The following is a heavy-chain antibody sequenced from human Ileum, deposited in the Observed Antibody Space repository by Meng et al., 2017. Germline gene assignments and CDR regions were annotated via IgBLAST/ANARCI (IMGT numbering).Heavy chain of an antibody. CDR2: INPSGVST. CDR1: GYTFTNYY. D-gene: IGHD3/OR15-3a*01. Sequence: VQVVQSGDEGKKPGASVKVSCKASGYTFTNYYMHWVRQAPGQGLEWMGIINPSGVSTTFAQKFQGRVTLTRDTSTSTVYMELSNLRSEDTAVYYCAAPGVAPPGLTGDYWGQGTLVTVSS. V-gene: IGHV1-46*01. CDR3: AAPGVAPPGLTGDY. J-gene: IGHJ4*02.